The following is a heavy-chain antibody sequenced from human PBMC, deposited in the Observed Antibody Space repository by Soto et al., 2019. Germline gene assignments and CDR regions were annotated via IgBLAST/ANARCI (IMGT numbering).Heavy chain of an antibody. CDR1: GYTFTSNA. J-gene: IGHJ4*02. CDR2: VNAGNGYT. CDR3: ARGAHTYGYVFDY. D-gene: IGHD5-18*01. Sequence: QVHLVQSGAEVKKPGASVKISCRSSGYTFTSNAIHWVRQAPGQSLEWMGWVNAGNGYTKYLQNFQGRVTISSDTSASTAYMALNSLRSEDTAVYYCARGAHTYGYVFDYWGQGTLVTVSS. V-gene: IGHV1-3*01.